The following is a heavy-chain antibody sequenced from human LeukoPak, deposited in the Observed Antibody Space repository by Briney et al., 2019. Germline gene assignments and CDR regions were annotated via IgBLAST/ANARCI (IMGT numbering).Heavy chain of an antibody. CDR3: AKDRGYSYGYEYYFDY. Sequence: PGGSLRLSCAASGFTFSSYAMHWVRQAPGKGLEWVAVISYDGSNKYYADSVKGRFTISRDNSKNTLYLQMNSLRAEDTAVYYCAKDRGYSYGYEYYFDYWGQGTLVTVSS. D-gene: IGHD5-18*01. CDR1: GFTFSSYA. V-gene: IGHV3-30*04. J-gene: IGHJ4*02. CDR2: ISYDGSNK.